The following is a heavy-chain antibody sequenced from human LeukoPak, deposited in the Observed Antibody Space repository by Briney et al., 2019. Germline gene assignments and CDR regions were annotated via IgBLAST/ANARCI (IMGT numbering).Heavy chain of an antibody. V-gene: IGHV3-15*01. J-gene: IGHJ4*02. Sequence: PGGSLTLSCAVSGFSFNQAWMSWVRQAPGKGLEWVGRIKSKTDGGTTDYAAPVKGRFTISRDDSKNTVYVEMNGLKAEDTAAYYCTTDGIAVAGHFWGQGTLVTVSS. D-gene: IGHD6-19*01. CDR1: GFSFNQAW. CDR2: IKSKTDGGTT. CDR3: TTDGIAVAGHF.